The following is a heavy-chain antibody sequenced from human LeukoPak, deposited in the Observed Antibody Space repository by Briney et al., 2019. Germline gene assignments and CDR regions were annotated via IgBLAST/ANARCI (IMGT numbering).Heavy chain of an antibody. Sequence: SETLSLTCAVYGGSFSGYYWSWIRQPPGKGLEWIGYIYYSGSTNYNPSLKSRVTISVDTSKNQFSLKLSSVTAADTAVYYCARTLTPDYDFWSGNWFDPWGQGTLVTVSS. CDR2: IYYSGST. D-gene: IGHD3-3*01. CDR1: GGSFSGYY. CDR3: ARTLTPDYDFWSGNWFDP. V-gene: IGHV4-59*01. J-gene: IGHJ5*02.